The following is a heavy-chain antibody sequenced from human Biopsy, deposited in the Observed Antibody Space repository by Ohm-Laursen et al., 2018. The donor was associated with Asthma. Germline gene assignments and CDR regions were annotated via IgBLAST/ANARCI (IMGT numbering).Heavy chain of an antibody. V-gene: IGHV3-23*01. CDR2: ISGSGGST. Sequence: SLRLSCAAPGFTFSSYAMSWVRQAPGKGLEWVSAISGSGGSTYYADSVKGRFTISRDNSKNTLYLQMNSLRAEDTAVYYCAKAERYFDWCWFDPWGQGTLVTVSS. CDR3: AKAERYFDWCWFDP. D-gene: IGHD3-9*01. J-gene: IGHJ5*02. CDR1: GFTFSSYA.